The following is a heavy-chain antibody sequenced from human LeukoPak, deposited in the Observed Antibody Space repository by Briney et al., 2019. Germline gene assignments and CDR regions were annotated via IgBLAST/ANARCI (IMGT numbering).Heavy chain of an antibody. D-gene: IGHD2-2*02. CDR2: ISAYNGNT. CDR1: GYTFTSYD. J-gene: IGHJ4*02. V-gene: IGHV1-18*01. Sequence: ASVKVSCKASGYTFTSYDINWVRQAPGQGLEWMGWISAYNGNTNYAQKLQGRVTMTTDTSTSTAYMELRSLRSDDTAVYYCARADIVVVPAAIRARYYFDYWGQGTLVTVSS. CDR3: ARADIVVVPAAIRARYYFDY.